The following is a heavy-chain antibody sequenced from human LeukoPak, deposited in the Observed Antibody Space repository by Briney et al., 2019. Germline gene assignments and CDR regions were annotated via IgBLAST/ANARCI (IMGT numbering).Heavy chain of an antibody. CDR2: ISNDGCNR. CDR3: ADSDGYYYDV. CDR1: GFTFSYYA. D-gene: IGHD2-15*01. V-gene: IGHV3-30-3*01. J-gene: IGHJ4*02. Sequence: QPGGSLRLSCVASGFTSGFTFSYYAMHWVRQAPGKGLEWLAFISNDGCNRYFANSVNGRFTISRDNSKNTVYLQMNSLGAEDTAVYYCADSDGYYYDVWGQGTLVTVS.